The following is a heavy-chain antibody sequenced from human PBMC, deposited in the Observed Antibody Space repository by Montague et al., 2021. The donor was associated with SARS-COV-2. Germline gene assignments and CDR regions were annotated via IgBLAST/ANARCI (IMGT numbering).Heavy chain of an antibody. Sequence: CAISGDSVSSNSATWNWVRQSPSRGLEWLGRTYYRSKWYNDYAVSVRGRVTINPDTSKNQFSLQLNSVTPEDTAIYYCTSGREGNYNVMDVWGQGTKVTVSS. J-gene: IGHJ6*02. CDR1: GDSVSSNSAT. CDR2: TYYRSKWYN. CDR3: TSGREGNYNVMDV. D-gene: IGHD1-1*01. V-gene: IGHV6-1*01.